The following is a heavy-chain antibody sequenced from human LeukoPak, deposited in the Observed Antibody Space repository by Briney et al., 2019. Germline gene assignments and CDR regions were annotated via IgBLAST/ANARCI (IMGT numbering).Heavy chain of an antibody. Sequence: GGSLRLSCAASGFIFNNYKMNWVRQPPGRGREGVSCISTGGTNIYYADSVKGRFTISRDNAKNSLYLQMNSLRDDDTAVYYCARDIRATGHGNFDYWGQGTLVTVSS. J-gene: IGHJ4*02. CDR3: ARDIRATGHGNFDY. CDR1: GFIFNNYK. CDR2: ISTGGTNI. D-gene: IGHD1-1*01. V-gene: IGHV3-48*02.